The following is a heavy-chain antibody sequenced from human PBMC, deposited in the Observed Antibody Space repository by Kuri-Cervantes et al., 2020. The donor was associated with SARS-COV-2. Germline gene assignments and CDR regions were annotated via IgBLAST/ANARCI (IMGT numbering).Heavy chain of an antibody. J-gene: IGHJ4*02. CDR2: FSYDGNIR. D-gene: IGHD3-22*01. Sequence: GESLKISCAASGFSLSTYTMHWVRQAPGKGLQWVALFSYDGNIRQYADAVRGRFTISRDTSKNTLYLQMNSLRAEDTAVYYCARDLTLYDSSGLDFDYWGQGTLVTVSS. CDR3: ARDLTLYDSSGLDFDY. CDR1: GFSLSTYT. V-gene: IGHV3-30-3*01.